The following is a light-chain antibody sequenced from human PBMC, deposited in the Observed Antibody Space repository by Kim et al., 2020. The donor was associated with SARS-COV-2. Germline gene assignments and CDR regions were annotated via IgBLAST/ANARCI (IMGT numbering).Light chain of an antibody. Sequence: NFMLTQPHSVSESPGKTVTISCTRSSGSIASHYVQWYQQRPGSAPTTVIYEDKQRPSGVPDRFSGSIDSSSNSASLTISGLKTEDEADYYCQSYDSSNHYVFGTGTKVTVL. CDR1: SGSIASHY. CDR2: EDK. J-gene: IGLJ1*01. CDR3: QSYDSSNHYV. V-gene: IGLV6-57*04.